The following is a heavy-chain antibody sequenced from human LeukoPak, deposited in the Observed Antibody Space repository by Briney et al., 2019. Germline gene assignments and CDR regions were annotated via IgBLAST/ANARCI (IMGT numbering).Heavy chain of an antibody. CDR2: INQDGSEK. J-gene: IGHJ5*02. Sequence: GGSLRLSCTASGFTFSNYWMTWVRQAPGKGLEWVGNINQDGSEKSYVDSLKGRFIISRDNAKNSLSLQMNSLRAEDTAVYTCLRGAGWFDPWGQGTLVTVSS. CDR3: LRGAGWFDP. CDR1: GFTFSNYW. V-gene: IGHV3-7*04.